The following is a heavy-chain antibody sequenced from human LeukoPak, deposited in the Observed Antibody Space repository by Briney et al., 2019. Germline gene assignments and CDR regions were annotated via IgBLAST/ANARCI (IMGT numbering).Heavy chain of an antibody. V-gene: IGHV4-4*07. CDR3: ASCSSTSCYDY. CDR1: GGSISSYY. D-gene: IGHD2-2*01. J-gene: IGHJ4*02. Sequence: SETLSLTCTVSGGSISSYYWSWLRQPAGKGLEWIGRIYTSGSTNYKPSLKSRVTMSVDTSKNQFSLKLSSVTAADTAVYYCASCSSTSCYDYWGQGTLVTVSS. CDR2: IYTSGST.